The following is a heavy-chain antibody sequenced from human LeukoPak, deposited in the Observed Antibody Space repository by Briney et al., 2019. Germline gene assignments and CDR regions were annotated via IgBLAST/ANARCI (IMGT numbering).Heavy chain of an antibody. CDR1: GFTSGMYA. CDR2: LSGSGGST. CDR3: AKNAAGIVLMIYAPLDS. Sequence: GGSLRLSCAASGFTSGMYAMSWVRQAPGKGLEWVSTLSGSGGSTYYADSVKGRFAISGDESKNTLSLQMNSLRPEDTAVYYCAKNAAGIVLMIYAPLDSWGQGTLVTVSS. J-gene: IGHJ4*02. D-gene: IGHD2-8*01. V-gene: IGHV3-23*01.